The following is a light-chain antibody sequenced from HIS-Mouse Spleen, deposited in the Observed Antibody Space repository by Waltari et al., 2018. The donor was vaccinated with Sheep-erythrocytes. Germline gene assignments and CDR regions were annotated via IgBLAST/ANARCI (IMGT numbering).Light chain of an antibody. J-gene: IGLJ2*01. CDR1: KLGDKY. V-gene: IGLV3-1*01. Sequence: SYELTQPPSVSVSPGQTASITCSGDKLGDKYASWYQQKPGTSPGLVIYQDSKRPSGIPERFSGSNSGNTATLTISGTQAMDEADYYCQAWDSSTAWNVVFGGGTKLTVL. CDR3: QAWDSSTAWNVV. CDR2: QDS.